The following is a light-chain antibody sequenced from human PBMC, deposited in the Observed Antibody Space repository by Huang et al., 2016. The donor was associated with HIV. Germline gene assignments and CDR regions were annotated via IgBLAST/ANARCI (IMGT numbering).Light chain of an antibody. CDR1: QRVSSSY. J-gene: IGKJ1*01. CDR3: QQYGSSRWT. V-gene: IGKV3D-20*01. Sequence: EIVLTQSPATLSLSPGERATLSCGANQRVSSSYLALYQQKPGLAPRLLIYDASSRATGIPDRFSGSGYGTDFTLTISRLEPEDFAVYYCQQYGSSRWTFGQGTKVEIK. CDR2: DAS.